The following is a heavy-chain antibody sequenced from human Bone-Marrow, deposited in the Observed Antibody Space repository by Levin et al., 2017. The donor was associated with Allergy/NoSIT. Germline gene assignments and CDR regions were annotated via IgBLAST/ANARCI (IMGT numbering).Heavy chain of an antibody. J-gene: IGHJ4*02. D-gene: IGHD3-3*01. CDR1: GFTVSSNY. CDR2: IYSGGST. V-gene: IGHV3-66*01. CDR3: ARDLWRNHGGDY. Sequence: GGSLRLSCAASGFTVSSNYMSWVRQAPGKGLEWVSVIYSGGSTYYADSVKGRFTISRDNSKNTLYLQMNSLRAEDTAVYYCARDLWRNHGGDYWGQGTLVTVSS.